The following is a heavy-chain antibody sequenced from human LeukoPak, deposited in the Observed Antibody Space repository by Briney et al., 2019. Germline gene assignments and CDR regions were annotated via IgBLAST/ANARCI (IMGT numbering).Heavy chain of an antibody. D-gene: IGHD1-26*01. V-gene: IGHV3-72*01. CDR3: ARLTRGSYFATSDY. Sequence: GGSLRLSCAVSGFTFSDHYMDWVRQAPGKGLEWVGRTRDKANGYTTDYAASVKGRFTISRDDSKNSLYLQMNNLKTEDTAVYYCARLTRGSYFATSDYWGQGTLVTVSS. J-gene: IGHJ4*02. CDR1: GFTFSDHY. CDR2: TRDKANGYTT.